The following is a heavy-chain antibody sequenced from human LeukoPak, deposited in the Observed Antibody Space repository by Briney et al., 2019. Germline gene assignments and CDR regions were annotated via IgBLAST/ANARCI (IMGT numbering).Heavy chain of an antibody. CDR1: GFTFSSYA. CDR2: ISTSGRT. CDR3: ARDLDSSGYYHVVDS. Sequence: TGGCLRLSCAVSGFTFSSYAMSWVRQAPGKGLESVSLISTSGRTHYADSVQGRFTISRDNSKNTLSLHMNSLRAEDTAVYYCARDLDSSGYYHVVDSWGQGALVTVSS. J-gene: IGHJ4*02. D-gene: IGHD3-22*01. V-gene: IGHV3-23*01.